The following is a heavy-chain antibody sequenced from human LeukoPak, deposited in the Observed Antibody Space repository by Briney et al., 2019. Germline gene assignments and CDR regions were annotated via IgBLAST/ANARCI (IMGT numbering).Heavy chain of an antibody. Sequence: YWSWIRQPPGKGLEWIGEINHSGSTNYNPSLKSRVTISVDTSKNQFSLKLSSVTAADTAVYYCARSSGYFDYWGQGTLVTVSS. J-gene: IGHJ4*02. D-gene: IGHD6-19*01. CDR2: INHSGST. V-gene: IGHV4-34*01. CDR1: Y. CDR3: ARSSGYFDY.